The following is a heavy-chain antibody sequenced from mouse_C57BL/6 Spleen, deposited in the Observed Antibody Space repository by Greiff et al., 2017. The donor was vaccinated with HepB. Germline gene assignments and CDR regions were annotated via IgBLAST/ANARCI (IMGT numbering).Heavy chain of an antibody. CDR1: GFTFSSYA. Sequence: EVKLMESGGGLVKPGGSLKLSCAASGFTFSSYAMSWVRQTPEKRLEWVATISDGGSYTYYPDNVKGRFTISRDNAKNNLYLQMSHLKSEDTAMYYCARDVTTVVWYFDAWGTGTTVTVSS. V-gene: IGHV5-4*01. CDR3: ARDVTTVVWYFDA. CDR2: ISDGGSYT. J-gene: IGHJ1*03. D-gene: IGHD1-1*01.